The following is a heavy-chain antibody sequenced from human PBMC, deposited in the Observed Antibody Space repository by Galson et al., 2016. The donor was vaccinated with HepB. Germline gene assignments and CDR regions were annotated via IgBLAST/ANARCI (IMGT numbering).Heavy chain of an antibody. D-gene: IGHD2/OR15-2a*01. V-gene: IGHV3-64D*06. J-gene: IGHJ2*01. CDR1: GFTFTSYA. Sequence: SLRLSCAASGFTFTSYAMHWVRQAPGKGLQYVSAISSNGGTTYYADSVKGRFTISRVNSKNTLYLQISGLRPDDSAIYYCVRDHYPDKTTYDYWYFDLWGRGTLVTVSS. CDR2: ISSNGGTT. CDR3: VRDHYPDKTTYDYWYFDL.